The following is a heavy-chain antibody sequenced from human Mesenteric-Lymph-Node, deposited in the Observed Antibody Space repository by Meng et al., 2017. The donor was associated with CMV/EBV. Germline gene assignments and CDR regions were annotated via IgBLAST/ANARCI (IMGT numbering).Heavy chain of an antibody. Sequence: FTFNNYGMHWVRQAPGKGLEWVATIPHDGRDKYYADSVKGRFTITRDNSKNTLYLQMSSLRVEDTAVYYCVKDFGYRFASGSSYLEYWGQGTLVTVSS. D-gene: IGHD3-10*01. CDR1: FTFNNYG. J-gene: IGHJ4*02. CDR3: VKDFGYRFASGSSYLEY. CDR2: IPHDGRDK. V-gene: IGHV3-30*18.